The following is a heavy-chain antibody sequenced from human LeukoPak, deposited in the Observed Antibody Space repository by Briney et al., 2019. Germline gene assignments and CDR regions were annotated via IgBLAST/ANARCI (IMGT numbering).Heavy chain of an antibody. CDR3: ATASFEYSSSSWRLYFDY. Sequence: VSVKVSCKVSGYTLTELSMHWVRQAPGKGLEWMGGFASPDGETIYAQKFKGRVTMTEDTSTDTAYMELSSLRSEDTAVYYCATASFEYSSSSWRLYFDYWGQGTLVTVSS. CDR2: FASPDGET. D-gene: IGHD6-6*01. V-gene: IGHV1-24*01. J-gene: IGHJ4*02. CDR1: GYTLTELS.